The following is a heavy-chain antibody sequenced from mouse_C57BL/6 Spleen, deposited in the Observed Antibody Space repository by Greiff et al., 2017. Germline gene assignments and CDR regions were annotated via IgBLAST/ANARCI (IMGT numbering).Heavy chain of an antibody. D-gene: IGHD2-4*01. CDR3: ARSYYDYDGFAY. CDR1: GYTFTDYN. V-gene: IGHV1-22*01. Sequence: EVQLQQSGPELVKPGASVKMSCKASGYTFTDYNMHWVKQSHGKSLEWIGYINPNNGGTSYNQKFKGKATLTVNKSSRTAYMELRSLTSEDSAVYYCARSYYDYDGFAYWGQGTLVTVSA. J-gene: IGHJ3*01. CDR2: INPNNGGT.